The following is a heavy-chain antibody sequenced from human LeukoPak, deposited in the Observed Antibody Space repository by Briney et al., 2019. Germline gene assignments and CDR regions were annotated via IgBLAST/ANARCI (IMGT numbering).Heavy chain of an antibody. J-gene: IGHJ5*02. D-gene: IGHD3-16*01. Sequence: SETLSLTCAVYGGSFSGFYWSWIRQSPTKGLEWIGEINDSGSTNYNPSLKSRVTMSVDTSKNQFSLKLDAVTAADTAVYYCARHYGPWGQGTLVTVSS. CDR1: GGSFSGFY. V-gene: IGHV4-34*01. CDR3: ARHYGP. CDR2: INDSGST.